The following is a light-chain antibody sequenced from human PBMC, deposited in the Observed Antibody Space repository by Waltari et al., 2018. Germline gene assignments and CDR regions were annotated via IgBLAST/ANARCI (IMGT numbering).Light chain of an antibody. CDR2: GVN. CDR3: SEYLITNSHWV. J-gene: IGLJ3*02. V-gene: IGLV2-14*03. CDR1: SSDIGDYKY. Sequence: QSALTQPASVSGSPGQSITISCTGASSDIGDYKYVSWYQQHPGKVPKVIIYGVNRRPSGLLDLFSGDKSGSTACLTISGLQVEDEADYYCSEYLITNSHWVFGGGTKLTVL.